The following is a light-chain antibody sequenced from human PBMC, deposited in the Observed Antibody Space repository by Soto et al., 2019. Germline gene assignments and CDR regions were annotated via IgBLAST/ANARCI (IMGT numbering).Light chain of an antibody. CDR3: QQLNGSPWT. CDR2: GAS. J-gene: IGKJ1*01. Sequence: IQLTQSPSSLSASVGDRVTITCRASPAIASFLAWYQQKPGTAPKLLIYGASTLQSGVPSRFSGSRSGTGYTPTIASLQPEDFATYYCQQLNGSPWTFGQGTKVDIK. V-gene: IGKV1-9*01. CDR1: PAIASF.